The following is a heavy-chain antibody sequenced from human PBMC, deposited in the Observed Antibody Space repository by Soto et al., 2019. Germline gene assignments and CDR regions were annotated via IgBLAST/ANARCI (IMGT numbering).Heavy chain of an antibody. D-gene: IGHD3-22*01. J-gene: IGHJ4*02. CDR3: AKVTFGDYYDSSGYNFDY. CDR2: ISGSGGST. CDR1: GFTFSSYA. Sequence: PGGSLRLSCAASGFTFSSYAMSWVRQAPGKGLEWVSAISGSGGSTYYADSVKGRFTISRDNSKNTLYLQMNSLRAEDTAVYYCAKVTFGDYYDSSGYNFDYWGQGTLVTVSS. V-gene: IGHV3-23*01.